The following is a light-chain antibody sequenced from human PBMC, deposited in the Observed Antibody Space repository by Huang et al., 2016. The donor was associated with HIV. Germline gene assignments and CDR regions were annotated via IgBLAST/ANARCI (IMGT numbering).Light chain of an antibody. CDR1: QSVSSY. Sequence: EIVLKQSPDTLSLSPGERATLSCRASQSVSSYLARYQQKPGHAPRLLIYAASNRATGIPARFSGSGSGTDFTLTISSLEPEDFAVYYCQQRSDWPLTFGPGTKVDIK. J-gene: IGKJ3*01. CDR3: QQRSDWPLT. V-gene: IGKV3-11*01. CDR2: AAS.